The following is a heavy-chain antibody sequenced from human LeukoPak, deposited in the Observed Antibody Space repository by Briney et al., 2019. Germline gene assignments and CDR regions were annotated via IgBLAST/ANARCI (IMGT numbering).Heavy chain of an antibody. D-gene: IGHD4-4*01. CDR2: INSDGSST. J-gene: IGHJ6*02. CDR1: GFTFSSYW. V-gene: IGHV3-74*01. CDR3: ARAMTTVTTGYYYYYYGMDV. Sequence: GGSLRLSCAASGFTFSSYWMHWVRQAPGKGLVWVSRINSDGSSTSYADSVKGRFTISRDNAKNTLYLQMNSLRAEDTAVYYCARAMTTVTTGYYYYYYGMDVWGQGTTVTVSS.